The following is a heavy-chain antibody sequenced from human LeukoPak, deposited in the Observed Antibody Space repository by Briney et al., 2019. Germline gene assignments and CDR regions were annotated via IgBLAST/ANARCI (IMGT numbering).Heavy chain of an antibody. CDR1: GLTSSTLS. CDR2: ISTTSEYI. D-gene: IGHD3-10*01. V-gene: IGHV3-21*01. CDR3: AGTRGKRMTMVRAFDY. Sequence: GGSLRLSCGVSGLTSSTLSMAWVRQVPGKGLEWVSSISTTSEYIFQKDSLKGRFTVSRDNAKNSVFLQMNSLRAEDTAVYYCAGTRGKRMTMVRAFDYWGQGALVTVSS. J-gene: IGHJ4*02.